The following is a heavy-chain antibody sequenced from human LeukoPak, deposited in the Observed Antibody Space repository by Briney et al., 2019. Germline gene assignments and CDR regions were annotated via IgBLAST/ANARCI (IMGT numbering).Heavy chain of an antibody. V-gene: IGHV3-64*01. CDR1: GSSFTTYA. D-gene: IGHD7-27*01. CDR3: ARDNWGPDY. CDR2: ISSDGDLT. Sequence: GGSLRLSCAASGSSFTTYAMHWVRQAPGKGLEYVSAISSDGDLTYYAQSVKGRFTISGDNSKNTLYLQMGSLRAEDMAVYYCARDNWGPDYWGRGTLVTVSS. J-gene: IGHJ4*02.